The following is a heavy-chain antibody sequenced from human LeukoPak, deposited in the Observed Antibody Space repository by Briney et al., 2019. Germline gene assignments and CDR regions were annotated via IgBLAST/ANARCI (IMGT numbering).Heavy chain of an antibody. CDR3: AKVYNSLGELSGFDY. Sequence: SETLSLTCTVSGDSISGQGYYWNWIRQHPVKGLEWMGYIHHSGSTYYNPSLGSRITMSVDTSKNQFSLKLTSMTAADTAVYYCAKVYNSLGELSGFDYWGQGALVTVSS. J-gene: IGHJ4*02. CDR1: GDSISGQGYY. CDR2: IHHSGST. D-gene: IGHD3-10*01. V-gene: IGHV4-31*03.